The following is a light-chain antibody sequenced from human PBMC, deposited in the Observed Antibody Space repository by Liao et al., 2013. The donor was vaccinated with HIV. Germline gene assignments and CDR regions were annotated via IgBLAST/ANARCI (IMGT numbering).Light chain of an antibody. Sequence: SYGLTQPPSVSVSPGQTATITCSGDNLGSKYACWYLQRPGQSPVLVIYQDSKRPSGIPGRFSGSSSGNTGTLTISGTQPMDEGDYYCQVWDRGPALFGGGTKLTVL. CDR2: QDS. J-gene: IGLJ2*01. CDR1: NLGSKY. CDR3: QVWDRGPAL. V-gene: IGLV3-1*01.